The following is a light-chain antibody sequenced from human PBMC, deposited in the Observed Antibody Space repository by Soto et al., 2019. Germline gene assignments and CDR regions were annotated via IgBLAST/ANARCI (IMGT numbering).Light chain of an antibody. CDR1: QTISSW. J-gene: IGKJ2*03. CDR3: QQYIPSSPSS. CDR2: KAS. V-gene: IGKV1-5*03. Sequence: DIQMTQSPSTLSASVGDRVPITCRASQTISSWLAWYQQKPGKAPSLLIYKASILEDGVPSRFRGSGSGTEFTLTISSLQPDDFASYYCQQYIPSSPSSFGQGTKLQT.